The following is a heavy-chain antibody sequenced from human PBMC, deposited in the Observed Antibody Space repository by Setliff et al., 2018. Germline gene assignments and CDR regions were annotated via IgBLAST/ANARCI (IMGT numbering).Heavy chain of an antibody. D-gene: IGHD5-18*01. J-gene: IGHJ6*02. Sequence: SETLSLTCTVSGGSISPYFWSWIRQPPGKGLEWIGYIYHNGNTNFNPSLKTRVTMSVDTSKNQFALNRRSVTAADTAVYYCVRDRTAYSYGLDVWGQGTTVTVSS. V-gene: IGHV4-59*01. CDR2: IYHNGNT. CDR3: VRDRTAYSYGLDV. CDR1: GGSISPYF.